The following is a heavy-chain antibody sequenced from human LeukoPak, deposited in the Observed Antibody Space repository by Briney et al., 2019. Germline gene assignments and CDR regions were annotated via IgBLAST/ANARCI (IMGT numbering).Heavy chain of an antibody. J-gene: IGHJ4*01. CDR2: INPSAGNT. V-gene: IGHV1-46*01. Sequence: ASVKVSCKASGYTFISYYMYWVRQAPGHGLEWMGFINPSAGNTAYAQKFQGRVTMTRDTSTSTVYMDLTSLRSDDTAVYYCARGKYGDWYFDYWGQGSPVTVSS. CDR1: GYTFISYY. D-gene: IGHD4-17*01. CDR3: ARGKYGDWYFDY.